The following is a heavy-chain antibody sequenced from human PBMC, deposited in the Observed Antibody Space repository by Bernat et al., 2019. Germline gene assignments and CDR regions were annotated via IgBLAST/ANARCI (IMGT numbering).Heavy chain of an antibody. CDR3: ARGARYYYDSSGYYLPFDY. CDR1: GFTFSSYA. Sequence: QVQLVESGGGVVQPGRSLRLSCAASGFTFSSYAMHWVRQAPGKGLEWVAVISYDGSIKYYADSVKSRFTISRDNSKNTLYLQMDSLRADDTAVYYCARGARYYYDSSGYYLPFDYWGQGTLVTVSS. J-gene: IGHJ4*02. CDR2: ISYDGSIK. V-gene: IGHV3-30-3*01. D-gene: IGHD3-22*01.